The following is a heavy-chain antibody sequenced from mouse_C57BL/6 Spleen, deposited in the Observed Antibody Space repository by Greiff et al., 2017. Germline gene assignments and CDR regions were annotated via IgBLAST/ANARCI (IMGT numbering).Heavy chain of an antibody. CDR2: IDPETGGT. D-gene: IGHD1-1*01. Sequence: VQLVESGAELVRPGASVTLSCKASGYTFTDYEMHWVKQTPVHGLEWIGAIDPETGGTAYNQKFKGKAILTADKSSSTAYMELRSLTSEDSAVYYCTHYYGSSYQYFDVWGTGTTVTVSS. CDR3: THYYGSSYQYFDV. J-gene: IGHJ1*03. CDR1: GYTFTDYE. V-gene: IGHV1-15*01.